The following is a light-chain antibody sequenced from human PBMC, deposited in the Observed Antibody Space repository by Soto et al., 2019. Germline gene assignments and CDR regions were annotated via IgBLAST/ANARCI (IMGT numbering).Light chain of an antibody. V-gene: IGLV4-69*01. CDR1: SGHSSYA. Sequence: QPVLTQSPSASASLGASGKLTCTLRSGHSSYAIAWHQQQPEKGPRYLMKLNSDGSHRKGDGIPDRFSGSSSGAERYLTISRLQSEDEADYYCQTWGTGIHWVFGGGTKLAVL. CDR3: QTWGTGIHWV. J-gene: IGLJ3*02. CDR2: LNSDGSH.